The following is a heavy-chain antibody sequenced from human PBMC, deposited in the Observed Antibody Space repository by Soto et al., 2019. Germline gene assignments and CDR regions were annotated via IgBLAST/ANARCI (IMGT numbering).Heavy chain of an antibody. CDR1: GASISGFY. V-gene: IGHV4-4*07. J-gene: IGHJ4*02. Sequence: SETLSLTCTVSGASISGFYWSWIRKSAGKGLEWIGRIYATGTTDYNPSLKSRVMMSVDTSKKQFSLKVTSLTAADTAVYYCASRDPGTSVDYWGQGTLVTVSS. CDR3: ASRDPGTSVDY. CDR2: IYATGTT. D-gene: IGHD1-7*01.